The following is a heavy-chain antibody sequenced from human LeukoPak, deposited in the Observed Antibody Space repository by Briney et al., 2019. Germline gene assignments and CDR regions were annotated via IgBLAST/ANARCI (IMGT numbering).Heavy chain of an antibody. CDR2: IKQDGSEK. D-gene: IGHD6-19*01. Sequence: GGSLRLSCTASGFTFSSYWMDWVRQAPGKGLEWVANIKQDGSEKYYVDSVKGRFTLSRDNAKNSLYLQMNSLRAEDTAVYYCARDRDWYSFDSWGQGTLVTVSS. V-gene: IGHV3-7*03. CDR3: ARDRDWYSFDS. J-gene: IGHJ4*02. CDR1: GFTFSSYW.